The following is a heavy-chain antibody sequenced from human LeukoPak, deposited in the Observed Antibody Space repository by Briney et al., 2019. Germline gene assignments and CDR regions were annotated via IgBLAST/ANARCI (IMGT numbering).Heavy chain of an antibody. CDR2: IRSKGDGGTT. CDR1: GFTFGYYA. J-gene: IGHJ4*02. Sequence: PGGSLRLSCTASGFTFGYYAMSWVRQAPGKGLEWVGFIRSKGDGGTTEYAASVKGRLSISRDDSKSIAYLQMNSLKSEDTAVYYCSRYSSSWDLDYWGQGTLVTVSS. D-gene: IGHD6-13*01. CDR3: SRYSSSWDLDY. V-gene: IGHV3-49*04.